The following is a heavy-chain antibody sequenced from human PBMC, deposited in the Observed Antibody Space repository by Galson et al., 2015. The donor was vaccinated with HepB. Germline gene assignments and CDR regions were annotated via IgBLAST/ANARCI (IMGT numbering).Heavy chain of an antibody. D-gene: IGHD6-19*01. J-gene: IGHJ5*02. Sequence: PSFQGHVTISADKSIGTAYLQWSSLKASDTAMYYCARSSGWIPSGWFDPWGQGTLVTVSS. CDR3: ARSSGWIPSGWFDP. V-gene: IGHV5-10-1*01.